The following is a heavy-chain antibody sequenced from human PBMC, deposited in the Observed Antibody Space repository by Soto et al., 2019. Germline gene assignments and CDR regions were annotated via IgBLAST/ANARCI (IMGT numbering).Heavy chain of an antibody. Sequence: QLQLQESGSGLVKPSQTLSLTCAVSGGSISSGGYSWSWIRQPPGKGLEWIGYSYHSGSTSYTPSLTSRVTISVDRSKNQFSLKLSSVTAADTAVYYCARAGGLGAVAADYWGQGTLVTVSS. CDR3: ARAGGLGAVAADY. CDR1: GGSISSGGYS. J-gene: IGHJ4*02. CDR2: SYHSGST. V-gene: IGHV4-30-2*01. D-gene: IGHD6-19*01.